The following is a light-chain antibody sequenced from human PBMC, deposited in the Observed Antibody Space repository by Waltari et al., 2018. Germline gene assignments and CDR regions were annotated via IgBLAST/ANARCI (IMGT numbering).Light chain of an antibody. CDR2: DTA. CDR1: QSVSSS. CDR3: QQRSNWPRCT. V-gene: IGKV3-11*01. Sequence: DILLKQSPATLSLSHGERATLSCRASQSVSSSLAWFQQNPGQAPRLLIYDTANRATGVPARFSGSGSGTHFTLTISSLEPEDFAVYYCQQRSNWPRCTFGQGTKVEIK. J-gene: IGKJ2*02.